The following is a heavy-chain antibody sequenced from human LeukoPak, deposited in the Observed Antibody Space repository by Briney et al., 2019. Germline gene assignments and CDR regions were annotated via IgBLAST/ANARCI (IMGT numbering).Heavy chain of an antibody. CDR2: ISGSGGST. CDR1: GFTFSSYA. CDR3: AKEAGGQQVVRGGAFDI. J-gene: IGHJ3*02. D-gene: IGHD6-13*01. V-gene: IGHV3-23*01. Sequence: PGGSLRLSCAASGFTFSSYAMSWVRQAPGKGLEWVSAISGSGGSTYYADSVKGRFTISRDNSKNTLYVQMNSLRADDTAVYYCAKEAGGQQVVRGGAFDIWGQGTMVTVSS.